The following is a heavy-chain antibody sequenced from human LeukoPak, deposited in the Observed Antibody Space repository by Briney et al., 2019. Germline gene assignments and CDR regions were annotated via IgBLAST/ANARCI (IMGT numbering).Heavy chain of an antibody. J-gene: IGHJ6*02. CDR1: GFTFSSYG. Sequence: GGSLRLSCAASGFTFSSYGMHWVRQAPGKGLEWVAVISYDGSNKYYADSVKGRFTISRDNSKNTLYLQMNSLRAEDTAVYYCAKDFGVYGDFKYYYYGMDVWGQGTTVTVSS. D-gene: IGHD4-17*01. CDR3: AKDFGVYGDFKYYYYGMDV. V-gene: IGHV3-30*18. CDR2: ISYDGSNK.